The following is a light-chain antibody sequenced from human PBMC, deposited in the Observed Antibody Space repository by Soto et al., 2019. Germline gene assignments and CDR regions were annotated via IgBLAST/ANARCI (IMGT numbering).Light chain of an antibody. CDR2: GNN. Sequence: QSVLTQPPSASGTPGQTVAISCSGSSSNIGSNTVNWYQQFPGTAPKLLIYGNNKRPSGIPDRFSGSKSGTSGTLDITGLQTGDEADYYCATWDGSLPAEVFGGGTKLTVL. CDR3: ATWDGSLPAEV. J-gene: IGLJ2*01. V-gene: IGLV1-44*01. CDR1: SSNIGSNT.